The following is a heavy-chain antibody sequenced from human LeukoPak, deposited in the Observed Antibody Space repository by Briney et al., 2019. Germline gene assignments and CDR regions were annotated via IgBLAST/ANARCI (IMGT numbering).Heavy chain of an antibody. V-gene: IGHV1-18*01. CDR1: GYTFTSYG. Sequence: ASVKVSCKASGYTFTSYGISWVRQAPGQGLEWMGWISAYNGNTNYAQKLQGRDTMTTDTSTSTAYMELRSLRSDDTAVYYCARIRFLRYYYYGMDVWGQGTTVTVSS. J-gene: IGHJ6*02. D-gene: IGHD3-3*01. CDR3: ARIRFLRYYYYGMDV. CDR2: ISAYNGNT.